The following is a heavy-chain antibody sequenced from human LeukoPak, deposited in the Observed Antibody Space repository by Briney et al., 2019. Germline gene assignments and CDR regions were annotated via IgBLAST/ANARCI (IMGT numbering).Heavy chain of an antibody. CDR3: AKYGTGWYEGYFDY. Sequence: SETLSLTCTVSGGSISSFHWSWIRQPPGMGLEWIGFIYHSGSTNYNASLKSRVTISLDTSKNQFSLKLSSVTAADTAVYYCAKYGTGWYEGYFDYWGQGTLVTVSS. V-gene: IGHV4-59*13. CDR2: IYHSGST. J-gene: IGHJ4*02. CDR1: GGSISSFH. D-gene: IGHD6-19*01.